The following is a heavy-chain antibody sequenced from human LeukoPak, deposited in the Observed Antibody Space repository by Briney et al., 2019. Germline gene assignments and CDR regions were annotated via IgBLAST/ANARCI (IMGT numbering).Heavy chain of an antibody. V-gene: IGHV3-30-3*01. CDR2: ISYDGSNK. D-gene: IGHD6-13*01. CDR3: ARDRGIAAGWFDP. J-gene: IGHJ5*02. CDR1: GFTFSSYA. Sequence: PGGSLRLSCAASGFTFSSYAMHWVRQAPGEGLEWVAVISYDGSNKYYADSVKGRFTISRDNSKNTLYLQMNSLRAEDTAVYYCARDRGIAAGWFDPWGQGTLVTVSS.